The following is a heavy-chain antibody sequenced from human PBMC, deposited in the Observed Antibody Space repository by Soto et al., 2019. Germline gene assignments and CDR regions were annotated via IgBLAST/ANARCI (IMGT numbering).Heavy chain of an antibody. Sequence: GLARTSETLSLTCSVSDDSINSDKYYWGWIRQPPGKGLEWIGSIYYRGNAYYNPSLQTRVTISLDKSRSQFSLKLNSVTAADSAVYFCARLEGLATISYYFDFWGPGALVTVSS. J-gene: IGHJ4*02. D-gene: IGHD3-9*01. CDR1: DDSINSDKYY. CDR3: ARLEGLATISYYFDF. V-gene: IGHV4-39*01. CDR2: IYYRGNA.